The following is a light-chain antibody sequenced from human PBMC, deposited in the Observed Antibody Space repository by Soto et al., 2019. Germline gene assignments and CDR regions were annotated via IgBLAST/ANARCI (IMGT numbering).Light chain of an antibody. J-gene: IGKJ1*01. CDR1: QGISSY. CDR2: AAS. CDR3: QQGSSFPWT. V-gene: IGKV1-8*01. Sequence: ASRVTQCPSSFAASSGDRVTITCRASQGISSYLAWYQQKPGKAPKLLIYAASSLQSGVPSRFSGSGSGTDFTFTISSLHPEDFATYYCQQGSSFPWTFGQGTMVDIK.